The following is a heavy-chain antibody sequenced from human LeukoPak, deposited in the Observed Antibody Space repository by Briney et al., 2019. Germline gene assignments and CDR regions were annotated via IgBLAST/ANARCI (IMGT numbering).Heavy chain of an antibody. Sequence: GASVKVSCKTSGYIFTAYYMHWVRQAPGQGLEWMGRINPKSGDTNYAQKFQGRVTMTTDTSTSTAFMELRSLRSDDTAVYYCARDPPRIVVVVAATNYYGMDVWGQGTTVTVSS. CDR3: ARDPPRIVVVVAATNYYGMDV. CDR1: GYIFTAYY. CDR2: INPKSGDT. J-gene: IGHJ6*02. D-gene: IGHD2-15*01. V-gene: IGHV1-2*06.